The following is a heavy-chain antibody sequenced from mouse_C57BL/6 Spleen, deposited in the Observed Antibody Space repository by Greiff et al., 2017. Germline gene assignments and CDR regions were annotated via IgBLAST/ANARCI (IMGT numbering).Heavy chain of an antibody. J-gene: IGHJ4*01. CDR1: GYTFTSYW. V-gene: IGHV1-72*01. CDR3: ARFITTVVARYYYARDY. Sequence: QVQLQQPGAELVKPGASVKLSCKASGYTFTSYWMHWVKQRPGRGLEWIGRIDPNSGGTKYNEKFKSKDTLTVDKPSSTAYMQLSSLTSEDSAGYYCARFITTVVARYYYARDYWGQGTSVTVSS. D-gene: IGHD1-1*01. CDR2: IDPNSGGT.